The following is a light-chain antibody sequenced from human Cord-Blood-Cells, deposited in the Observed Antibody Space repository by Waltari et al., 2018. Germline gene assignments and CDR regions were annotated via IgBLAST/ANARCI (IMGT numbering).Light chain of an antibody. J-gene: IGKJ3*01. Sequence: AIRMTQSPSSFSASTGDRVTITCRASQGISSCLAWYQQKPGKAPKLLIYAASTLQSGVPSRFSGSGSGTDFTLTISCLQSEDFATYYCQQYYSYHTFGPGTKVDIK. CDR1: QGISSC. CDR3: QQYYSYHT. V-gene: IGKV1-8*01. CDR2: AAS.